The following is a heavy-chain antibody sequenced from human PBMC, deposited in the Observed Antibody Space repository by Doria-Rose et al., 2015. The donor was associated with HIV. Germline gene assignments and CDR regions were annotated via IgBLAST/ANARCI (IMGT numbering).Heavy chain of an antibody. D-gene: IGHD1-1*01. J-gene: IGHJ6*02. CDR1: GGSFSGYY. CDR2: INHSGST. CDR3: ARGLLRGGWNDVDYYYGMDV. V-gene: IGHV4-34*01. Sequence: QVQPQQWGAGLVKPSETLSLTCAVFGGSFSGYYWSWIRQPPGKGLEWIGEINHSGSTNYTTSLQSRVTISLDTSKNLFALKLSAGTAADTAVYYCARGLLRGGWNDVDYYYGMDVWGQGTTVTASS.